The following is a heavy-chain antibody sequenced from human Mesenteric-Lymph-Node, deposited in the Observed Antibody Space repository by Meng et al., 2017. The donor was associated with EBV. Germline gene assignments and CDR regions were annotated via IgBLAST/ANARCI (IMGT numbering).Heavy chain of an antibody. CDR3: ARGSGAGGRDWFDP. D-gene: IGHD3-16*01. J-gene: IGHJ5*02. CDR1: GYTFINHD. V-gene: IGHV1-8*01. Sequence: QVQLVQSGAEVKKPGASVKVSCKASGYTFINHDIDWVRQATGQGLEWMGWMNSNSGNTGYAQKFQGRVTMTRDTSTSTAYMELSSLTSEDTAVYYCARGSGAGGRDWFDPWGQGTLVTVS. CDR2: MNSNSGNT.